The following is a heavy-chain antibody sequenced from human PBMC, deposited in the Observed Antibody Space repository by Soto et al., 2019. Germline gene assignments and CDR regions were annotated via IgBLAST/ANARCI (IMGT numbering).Heavy chain of an antibody. CDR3: ARGRVTIFGVVIIPYYYMAV. D-gene: IGHD3-3*01. V-gene: IGHV4-34*01. J-gene: IGHJ6*03. CDR2: INHSGST. Sequence: SETLSLTCAVYGGSFSGYYWSWIRQPPGKGLEWIGEINHSGSTNYNPSLKSRVTISVDTSKNQFSLKLSSVTAADTAVYYCARGRVTIFGVVIIPYYYMAVWGKGTTVTVSS. CDR1: GGSFSGYY.